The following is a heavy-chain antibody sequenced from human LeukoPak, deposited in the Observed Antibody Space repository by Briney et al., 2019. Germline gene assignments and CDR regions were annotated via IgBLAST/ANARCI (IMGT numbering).Heavy chain of an antibody. J-gene: IGHJ6*03. CDR1: GFTFSNAW. CDR2: INPSGRI. V-gene: IGHV4-34*01. Sequence: GSLRLSCAASGFTFSNAWMSWVRQAPGKGLEWIGEINPSGRISYNPSLKSRLTISVDASKNQFSLNLRSLTAADTAVYYCARGRQEVSMIVVVMTAVSYYLDVWGKGTTVTVS. CDR3: ARGRQEVSMIVVVMTAVSYYLDV. D-gene: IGHD3-22*01.